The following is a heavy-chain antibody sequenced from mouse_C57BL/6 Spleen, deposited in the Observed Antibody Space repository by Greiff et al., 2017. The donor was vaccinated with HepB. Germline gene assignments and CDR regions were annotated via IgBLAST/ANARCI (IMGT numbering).Heavy chain of an antibody. J-gene: IGHJ2*01. CDR3: ARYWDYYGSSPYYFDH. V-gene: IGHV1-22*01. D-gene: IGHD1-1*01. Sequence: EVQLQQSGPELVKPGASVKMSCKASGYTFTDYNMHWVKQSHGKSLEWIGYINPNNGGTSYNQKFKGKATLTVNKSSSTAYMELRSLTSEDSAVYYCARYWDYYGSSPYYFDHGGQGTTLTVSS. CDR2: INPNNGGT. CDR1: GYTFTDYN.